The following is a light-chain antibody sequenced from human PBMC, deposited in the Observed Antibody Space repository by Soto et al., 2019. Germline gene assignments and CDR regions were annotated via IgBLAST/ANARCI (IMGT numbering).Light chain of an antibody. Sequence: EIVLTQSPATLSLAPGERATLSCRASQTVGSSLAWYQHKPGQAPRLLIYDASTRATAIPARFSGSGSGTDFTLTISSLEPKDFAVYYCQQRYIWPPFTFGPGTKVDIK. CDR3: QQRYIWPPFT. CDR2: DAS. J-gene: IGKJ3*01. CDR1: QTVGSS. V-gene: IGKV3-11*01.